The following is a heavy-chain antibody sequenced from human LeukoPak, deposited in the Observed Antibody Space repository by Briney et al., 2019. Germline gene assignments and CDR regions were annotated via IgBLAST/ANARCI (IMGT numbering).Heavy chain of an antibody. CDR1: GGSFSGYY. V-gene: IGHV4-34*01. J-gene: IGHJ4*02. D-gene: IGHD2-15*01. CDR3: ARDNIVVVAATKAYYFDY. Sequence: TSETLSLTCAVYGGSFSGYYWSWIRQPPGKGLEWIGSIYHSGSTYYNPSLKSRVTISVDTSKNQFSLKLSSVTAADTAVYYCARDNIVVVAATKAYYFDYWGQGTLVTVSS. CDR2: IYHSGST.